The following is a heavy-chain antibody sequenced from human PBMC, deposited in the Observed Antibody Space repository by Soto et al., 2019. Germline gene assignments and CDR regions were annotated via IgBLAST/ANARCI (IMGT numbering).Heavy chain of an antibody. D-gene: IGHD5-18*01. V-gene: IGHV4-39*01. J-gene: IGHJ6*02. CDR2: IYYSGST. CDR1: GGSISSSSYY. Sequence: SETLSLTCTVSGGSISSSSYYWGWIRQPPGKGLEWIGSIYYSGSTYYNPSLKSRVTISVDTSKNQFSLKLSSVTAADTAVYYCARQTSRRGYSYGYRNGMDVWGQGTTVTVSS. CDR3: ARQTSRRGYSYGYRNGMDV.